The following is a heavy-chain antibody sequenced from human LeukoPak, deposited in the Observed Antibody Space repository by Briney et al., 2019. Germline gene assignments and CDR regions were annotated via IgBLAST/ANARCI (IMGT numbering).Heavy chain of an antibody. J-gene: IGHJ4*02. CDR1: GFTFSTYS. D-gene: IGHD3-10*01. Sequence: GGSLRLSCAASGFTFSTYSMNWVRQTPGKGLEWVSSISGGSEYIYYTDSVKGRFTISRDNAKNSLYLQMSSLRADDTAVYYCARCIYYASGHTWSPVWGQGTLVTVS. V-gene: IGHV3-21*01. CDR2: ISGGSEYI. CDR3: ARCIYYASGHTWSPV.